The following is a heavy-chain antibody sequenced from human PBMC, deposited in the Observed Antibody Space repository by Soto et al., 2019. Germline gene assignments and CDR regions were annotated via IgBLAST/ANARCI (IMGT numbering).Heavy chain of an antibody. J-gene: IGHJ4*02. Sequence: SVKVSCKASGGTFSSYTISWVRQAPGQGLEWMGRIIPILGIANYAQKFQGRVTITADKSTSTAYMELSSLRSEDTAVYYCARDLHSSGWYYFDYWGQGTLVTVSS. CDR3: ARDLHSSGWYYFDY. CDR2: IIPILGIA. D-gene: IGHD6-19*01. V-gene: IGHV1-69*04. CDR1: GGTFSSYT.